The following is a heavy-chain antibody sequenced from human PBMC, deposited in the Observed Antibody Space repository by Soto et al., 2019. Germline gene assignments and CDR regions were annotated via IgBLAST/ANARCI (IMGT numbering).Heavy chain of an antibody. CDR3: ARGIGNYYDSSGYYVPWFDP. CDR2: ISAYNGNT. V-gene: IGHV1-18*04. CDR1: GYTFTSYS. D-gene: IGHD3-22*01. J-gene: IGHJ5*02. Sequence: ASVKVSCKASGYTFTSYSISWVRQAPGEGLEWMGWISAYNGNTNYAQKLQGRVTMTTDTSTSTAYMELRSLRSDDTAVYYCARGIGNYYDSSGYYVPWFDPWGQGTLVTVSS.